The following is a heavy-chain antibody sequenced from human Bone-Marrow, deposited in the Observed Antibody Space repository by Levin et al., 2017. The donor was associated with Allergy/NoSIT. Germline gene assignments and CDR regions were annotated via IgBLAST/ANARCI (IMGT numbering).Heavy chain of an antibody. V-gene: IGHV3-30-3*01. J-gene: IGHJ4*02. CDR2: IPYDGNNK. Sequence: GGSLRLSCAASGFAFIRYAMHWVRQAPGKGLEWVAVIPYDGNNKYYVDSVKGRFTISRDNSKNTLSLQMNSLRPDDTAVYYCVRTRIGYCSGGSCSLDFWGQGTLVTVSS. D-gene: IGHD2-8*02. CDR1: GFAFIRYA. CDR3: VRTRIGYCSGGSCSLDF.